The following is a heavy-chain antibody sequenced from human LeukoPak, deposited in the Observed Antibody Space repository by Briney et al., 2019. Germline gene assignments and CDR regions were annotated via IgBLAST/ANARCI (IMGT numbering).Heavy chain of an antibody. V-gene: IGHV3-21*01. CDR1: GFTFSSHS. Sequence: SGGSLRPSCAASGFTFSSHSMNWVRQAPGKGLEWVSSISSSSSYIYYADSVKGRFTISRDNAKNSLYLQMNSLRAEDTAVYYCARDSYYGSGSYSFDYWGQGTLVTVSS. D-gene: IGHD3-10*01. J-gene: IGHJ4*02. CDR3: ARDSYYGSGSYSFDY. CDR2: ISSSSSYI.